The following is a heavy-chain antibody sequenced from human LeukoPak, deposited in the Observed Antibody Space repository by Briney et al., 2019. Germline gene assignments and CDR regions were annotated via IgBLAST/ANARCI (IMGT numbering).Heavy chain of an antibody. CDR1: GYTFTSYY. D-gene: IGHD3-3*01. CDR2: INPSGGST. Sequence: ASVKVSCKASGYTFTSYYMHWVRQAPGQGLEWMGIINPSGGSTSYAQKFQGRVTMTRDTSTSTVYMELSSLRSEDTAVYYCARGRTYYDFWSGPDADWFDPWGQETLVTVSS. V-gene: IGHV1-46*01. CDR3: ARGRTYYDFWSGPDADWFDP. J-gene: IGHJ5*02.